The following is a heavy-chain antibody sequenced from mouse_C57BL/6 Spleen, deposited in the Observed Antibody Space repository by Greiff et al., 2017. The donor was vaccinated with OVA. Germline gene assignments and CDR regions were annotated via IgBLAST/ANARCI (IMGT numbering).Heavy chain of an antibody. Sequence: QVHVKQSGAELVRPGASVTLSCKASGYTFTDYEMHWVKQTPVHGLEWIGAIDPETGGTAYNQKFKGKAILTADKSSSTAYMELRSLTSEDSAVYYCTRNSNWGAMDYWGQGTSVTVSS. D-gene: IGHD2-5*01. V-gene: IGHV1-15*01. CDR2: IDPETGGT. CDR3: TRNSNWGAMDY. J-gene: IGHJ4*01. CDR1: GYTFTDYE.